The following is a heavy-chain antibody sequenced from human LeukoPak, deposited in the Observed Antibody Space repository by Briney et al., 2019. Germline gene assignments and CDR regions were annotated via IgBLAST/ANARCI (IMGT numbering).Heavy chain of an antibody. V-gene: IGHV3-53*04. CDR1: GFTVSSNY. CDR2: IYRGGST. Sequence: GGSLRLSCAASGFTVSSNYMSWVRQAPGKGLGWDSVIYRGGSTYYADSVKGRFTISRHNSKNTLYLQMNSLRAEDTAVYYCARGTAPSSGQESWVAAFDIWGQGTMVTVSS. CDR3: ARGTAPSSGQESWVAAFDI. J-gene: IGHJ3*02. D-gene: IGHD3-22*01.